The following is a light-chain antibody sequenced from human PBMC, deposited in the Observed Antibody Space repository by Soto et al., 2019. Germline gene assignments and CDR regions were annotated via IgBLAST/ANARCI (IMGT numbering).Light chain of an antibody. CDR3: QQSDSYFLT. CDR2: KAS. CDR1: QSISGW. V-gene: IGKV1-5*03. J-gene: IGKJ4*01. Sequence: DIQMTQSPSTLSASVGDRVTITCRASQSISGWLAWYQQKPGKAPKLLIYKASTLESEVPSRFSGSGSGTEFPLTISRLQPDDFATYYRQQSDSYFLTFGGGTKVEIK.